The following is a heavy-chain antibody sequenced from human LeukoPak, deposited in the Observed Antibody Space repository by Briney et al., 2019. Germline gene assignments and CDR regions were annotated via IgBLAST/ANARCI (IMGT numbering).Heavy chain of an antibody. CDR3: ARVTKDYYYDSSGYYFSDNAFDI. CDR1: GFTFRSYW. D-gene: IGHD3-22*01. CDR2: TKQDGSEK. Sequence: GGSLRLSCAASGFTFRSYWMTWVRQAPGKGLEWVANTKQDGSEKYYVDSVKGRFTIFRDNAKNSLYLQMNSLRAEDTAVYYCARVTKDYYYDSSGYYFSDNAFDIWGQGTMVTVSS. J-gene: IGHJ3*02. V-gene: IGHV3-7*03.